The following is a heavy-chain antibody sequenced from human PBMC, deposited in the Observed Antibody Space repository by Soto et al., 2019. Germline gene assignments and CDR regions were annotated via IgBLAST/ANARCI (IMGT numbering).Heavy chain of an antibody. Sequence: GGSLRLSCAASGFTFSSYWMHWVRQAPGKGLVWVSRINSDGSSTSYAHSVKGRFTISRDNAKNTLYLQMNSLRAEDTAVYYCAREPPHPNLYYYYGMDVWGQGTTVTVSS. V-gene: IGHV3-74*01. CDR2: INSDGSST. CDR1: GFTFSSYW. J-gene: IGHJ6*02. CDR3: AREPPHPNLYYYYGMDV.